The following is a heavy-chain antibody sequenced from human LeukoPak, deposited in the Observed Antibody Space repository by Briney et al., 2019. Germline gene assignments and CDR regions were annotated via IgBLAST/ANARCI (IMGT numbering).Heavy chain of an antibody. CDR2: ISAYNGNT. CDR3: ARDLSLEGDYYYYYYMDV. J-gene: IGHJ6*03. CDR1: GYTFTSYG. V-gene: IGHV1-18*01. Sequence: VASVKVSCKASGYTFTSYGISWVRQAPGQGLEWMGWISAYNGNTNYAQKLQGRVTMTTDTSTSTAYMELRSLRSDDTAVYYCARDLSLEGDYYYYYYMDVWGKGTTVTVSS. D-gene: IGHD1-1*01.